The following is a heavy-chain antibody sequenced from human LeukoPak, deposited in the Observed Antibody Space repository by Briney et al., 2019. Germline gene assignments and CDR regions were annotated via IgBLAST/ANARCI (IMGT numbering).Heavy chain of an antibody. CDR2: INPNSGGT. J-gene: IGHJ6*03. V-gene: IGHV1-2*02. CDR3: AKGTESYYYFYYMDV. CDR1: GYGLTGYY. Sequence: ASVKVSCKTSGYGLTGYYIHWVRQAPGQGLEWMGWINPNSGGTNYAQRFQGRVTMTRDTSISTAYMELISLTSDDTAVYYCAKGTESYYYFYYMDVWGKGTTVTVSS. D-gene: IGHD3/OR15-3a*01.